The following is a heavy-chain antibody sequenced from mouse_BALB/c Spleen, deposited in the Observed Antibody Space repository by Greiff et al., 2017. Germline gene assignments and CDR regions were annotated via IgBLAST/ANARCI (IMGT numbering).Heavy chain of an antibody. J-gene: IGHJ4*01. CDR2: IDPETGGT. Sequence: QVQLKESGAELVRPGASVTLSCKASGYTFTDYEMHWVKQTPVHGLEWIGAIDPETGGTAYNQKFKGKATLTADKSSSTAYMELRSLTSEDSAVYYCTREGEGVYAMDYWGQGTSVTVSS. CDR1: GYTFTDYE. CDR3: TREGEGVYAMDY. V-gene: IGHV1-15*01.